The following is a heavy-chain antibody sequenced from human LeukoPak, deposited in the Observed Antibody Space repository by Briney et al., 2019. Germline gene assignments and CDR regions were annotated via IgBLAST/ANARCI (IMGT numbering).Heavy chain of an antibody. CDR1: GFTFDDYT. J-gene: IGHJ6*02. Sequence: PGGSLRLSCAASGFTFDDYTMHWVRQAPGKGLEWVSLISWDGGSTYYADSVKGRFTISRDNSKNSLYLQMNSLRTEDTALYYCAKDLSSSWYYYYGMDVWGQGTTVIVSS. D-gene: IGHD6-13*01. CDR3: AKDLSSSWYYYYGMDV. CDR2: ISWDGGST. V-gene: IGHV3-43*01.